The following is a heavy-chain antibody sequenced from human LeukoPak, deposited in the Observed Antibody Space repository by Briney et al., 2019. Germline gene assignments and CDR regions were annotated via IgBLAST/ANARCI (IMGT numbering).Heavy chain of an antibody. Sequence: ASVTVSCTASGYTFTGYYMHWVRQAPGQGLEWMGRINPNSGGTNYAQKFQGRVTMTRDTSISTAYMELSRLRSDDTAVYYCARAGVTTYYSDSSGYYPLDDWGQGTLVTVSS. V-gene: IGHV1-2*06. J-gene: IGHJ4*02. CDR3: ARAGVTTYYSDSSGYYPLDD. D-gene: IGHD3-22*01. CDR2: INPNSGGT. CDR1: GYTFTGYY.